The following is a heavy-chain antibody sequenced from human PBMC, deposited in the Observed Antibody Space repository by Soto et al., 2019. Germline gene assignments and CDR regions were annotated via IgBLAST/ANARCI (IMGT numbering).Heavy chain of an antibody. CDR3: ARWGYYDFWSGYWGRNYYYGMDV. CDR1: LGSISSGTNY. J-gene: IGHJ6*02. Sequence: SETLSLTCTVSLGSISSGTNYWAWIRQPPGKGLEWIASIYHSGSTYYNPSLKSRVTISVDTSKNQFSLKLSSVTAADTAVYYCARWGYYDFWSGYWGRNYYYGMDVWGQGTTVTVSS. D-gene: IGHD3-3*01. V-gene: IGHV4-39*07. CDR2: IYHSGST.